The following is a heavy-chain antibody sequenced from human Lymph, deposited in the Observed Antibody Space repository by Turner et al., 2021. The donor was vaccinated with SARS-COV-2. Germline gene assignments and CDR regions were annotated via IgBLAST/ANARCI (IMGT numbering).Heavy chain of an antibody. D-gene: IGHD6-19*01. CDR2: ISSSSTYI. Sequence: EVQLVESGGGLVKPGGPRRLSCAAAGCTFMSHSMNWVRQAPGKGLEWFSSISSSSTYIYYADSVKGRFTISRDNAKNSLYLQMNSLRAEDTAVYYCAGQAVAGTSLGYYYYGMDVWGQGTTVTVSS. J-gene: IGHJ6*02. CDR1: GCTFMSHS. V-gene: IGHV3-21*01. CDR3: AGQAVAGTSLGYYYYGMDV.